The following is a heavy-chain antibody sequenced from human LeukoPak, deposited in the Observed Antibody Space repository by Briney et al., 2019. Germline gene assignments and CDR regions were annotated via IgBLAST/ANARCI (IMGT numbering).Heavy chain of an antibody. V-gene: IGHV3-21*01. D-gene: IGHD1-26*01. Sequence: PGGSLRLSCAASGFTFSSYSMNWVRQAPGKGLEWVSSISSSSSYIYYADSVKGRFTISRDNAKNSLYLQMNSLRAEDTAVYYCARDVSGSYLFDNWGQGTLVTVSS. J-gene: IGHJ4*02. CDR3: ARDVSGSYLFDN. CDR2: ISSSSSYI. CDR1: GFTFSSYS.